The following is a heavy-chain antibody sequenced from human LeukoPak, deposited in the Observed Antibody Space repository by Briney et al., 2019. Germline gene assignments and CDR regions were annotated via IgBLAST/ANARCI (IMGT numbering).Heavy chain of an antibody. J-gene: IGHJ6*02. V-gene: IGHV4-34*01. CDR3: ASYCSSTSCYAGPHYYYYGMDV. CDR2: NNHSGST. CDR1: GEPFNGYY. Sequence: SETLALTCAVYGEPFNGYYWRWIRQPPAKGLEWIGENNHSGSTNYHPYRKCRVTISVDTSKNQYSLKLSSVTAADTAVYYCASYCSSTSCYAGPHYYYYGMDVWGQGTTVTVSS. D-gene: IGHD2-2*01.